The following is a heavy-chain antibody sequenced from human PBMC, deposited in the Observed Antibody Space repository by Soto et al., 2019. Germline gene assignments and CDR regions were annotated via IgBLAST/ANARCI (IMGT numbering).Heavy chain of an antibody. CDR2: IYYSGRT. J-gene: IGHJ4*02. CDR3: ARQRTTVVTQAYFDH. V-gene: IGHV4-39*01. Sequence: PSETLSLTCIVSGESISSSSSDWGWIRQPPGKGLEWIGSIYYSGRTNYNPSFKSRVTISIDTSKNKFSLKLSSVTATDTAVYYCARQRTTVVTQAYFDHWGQGALVTVSS. D-gene: IGHD2-21*02. CDR1: GESISSSSSD.